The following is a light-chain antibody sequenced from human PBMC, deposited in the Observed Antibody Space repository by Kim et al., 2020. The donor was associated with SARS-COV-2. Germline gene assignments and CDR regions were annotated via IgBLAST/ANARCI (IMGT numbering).Light chain of an antibody. CDR3: QQRSNWRGT. Sequence: EIVLTQSPATLSLSPGERATLSCRASQSVSSYLAWYQHKPGQAPRLLIYDASNRATGIPARFSGSGFGTVFTLSISSLEPEDFAVYYCQQRSNWRGTFGGGTKVDIK. J-gene: IGKJ4*01. CDR1: QSVSSY. CDR2: DAS. V-gene: IGKV3-11*01.